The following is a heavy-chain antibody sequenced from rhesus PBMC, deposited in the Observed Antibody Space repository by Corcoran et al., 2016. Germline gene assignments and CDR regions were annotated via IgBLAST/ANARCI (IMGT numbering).Heavy chain of an antibody. V-gene: IGHV4-160*01. Sequence: QVQLQQWGEGLVKPSETLSLTCAVYGGSISSNYWSWIRQPPGKGLEWFGRIRSGGSTNYNPSLKSRVAISIDTSKNQFSLKLSSVTAADTAVYYCARMEYCTGSGCYMGNRTGTFDYWGQGVLVTVSS. D-gene: IGHD2-21*01. CDR1: GGSISSNY. CDR2: IRSGGST. J-gene: IGHJ4*01. CDR3: ARMEYCTGSGCYMGNRTGTFDY.